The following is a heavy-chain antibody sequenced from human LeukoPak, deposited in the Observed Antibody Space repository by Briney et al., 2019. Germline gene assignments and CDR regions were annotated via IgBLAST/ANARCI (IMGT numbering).Heavy chain of an antibody. CDR3: AKAGGSFDFAFEY. Sequence: PGRSLRLSCAASGFTFSSYVMSWVRQAPGKGLEWVSGITGSGGSTYYAASVKGRFTISRDNSKNTLYLQMNSLKAEDTAVYYCAKAGGSFDFAFEYWGQGTLVTVSS. D-gene: IGHD3-10*01. J-gene: IGHJ4*02. CDR2: ITGSGGST. CDR1: GFTFSSYV. V-gene: IGHV3-23*01.